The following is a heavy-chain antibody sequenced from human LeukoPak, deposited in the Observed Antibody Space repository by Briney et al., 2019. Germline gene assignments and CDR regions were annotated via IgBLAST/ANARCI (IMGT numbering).Heavy chain of an antibody. CDR2: IKQDGSEK. Sequence: GGSLRLSCAASGFTFSSYWMSWVRQAPGKGLEWVANIKQDGSEKYYVDSVKGRFTISRDNAKNSLYLQMNSLRAEGTAVYYCARAGMYCSSTSCYLRGFDYWGQGTLVTVSS. CDR1: GFTFSSYW. V-gene: IGHV3-7*01. D-gene: IGHD2-2*01. CDR3: ARAGMYCSSTSCYLRGFDY. J-gene: IGHJ4*02.